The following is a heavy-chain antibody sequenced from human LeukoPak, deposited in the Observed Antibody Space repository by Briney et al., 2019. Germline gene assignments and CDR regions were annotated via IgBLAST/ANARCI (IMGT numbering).Heavy chain of an antibody. Sequence: ASVTVSCAASGYTFTSYDINWVRQATAPGLEWMGWMNPNSGNTGYAQKFQGRVTMTRNTSISTAYMELSSLRSEDTAVYYCARGYSSSTGGHDAFDIWGLGTMVTVSS. CDR1: GYTFTSYD. CDR2: MNPNSGNT. V-gene: IGHV1-8*01. D-gene: IGHD6-13*01. CDR3: ARGYSSSTGGHDAFDI. J-gene: IGHJ3*02.